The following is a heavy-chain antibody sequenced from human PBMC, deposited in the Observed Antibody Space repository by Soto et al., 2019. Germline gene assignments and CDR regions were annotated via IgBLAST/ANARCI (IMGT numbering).Heavy chain of an antibody. V-gene: IGHV5-10-1*01. J-gene: IGHJ4*02. CDR2: IDPSDSYT. CDR3: ARHGVSPQVFRGRSNIDD. Sequence: GESLKISCKGSGYSFTSYWISWVRQMPGKGLEWMGRIDPSDSYTNYSPSFQGHVTISADKSISTAYLQWSSLKASDTAMYYCARHGVSPQVFRGRSNIDDWGQGTLGTVSS. CDR1: GYSFTSYW. D-gene: IGHD3-10*01.